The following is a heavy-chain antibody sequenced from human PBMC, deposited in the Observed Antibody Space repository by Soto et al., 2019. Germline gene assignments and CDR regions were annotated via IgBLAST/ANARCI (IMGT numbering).Heavy chain of an antibody. D-gene: IGHD1-26*01. CDR1: GGSFSGYY. Sequence: SETLSLTCAVYGGSFSGYYWSWIRQPPGKGLEWIGEINHSGSTNYNPSLKSRVTISVDTSKNQFSLKLSSVTAADTAVYYCAGHGASMKYYFDYWGQGTLVTVSS. J-gene: IGHJ4*02. CDR3: AGHGASMKYYFDY. V-gene: IGHV4-34*01. CDR2: INHSGST.